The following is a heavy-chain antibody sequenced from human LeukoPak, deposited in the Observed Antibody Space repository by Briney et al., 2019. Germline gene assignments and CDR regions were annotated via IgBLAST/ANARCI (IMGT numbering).Heavy chain of an antibody. J-gene: IGHJ4*02. D-gene: IGHD3-16*01. Sequence: PGGSLRLSCAASGFTFSSYAMSWVRQAPGKGLEWVSAISGSGGGTYYADSVKGRFAISRDNSKNTLYLQMNSLRAEDTAVYYCATRPASETYYGVLDYWGQGTLVTVSS. V-gene: IGHV3-23*01. CDR3: ATRPASETYYGVLDY. CDR2: ISGSGGGT. CDR1: GFTFSSYA.